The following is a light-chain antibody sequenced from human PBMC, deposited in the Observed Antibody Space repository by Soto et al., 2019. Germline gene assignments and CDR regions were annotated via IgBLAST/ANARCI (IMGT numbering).Light chain of an antibody. CDR1: QSVSSR. CDR2: GAS. CDR3: QQYGTAPIT. Sequence: EIVMTQSPGTLSLSPGERATLSCRASQSVSSRLAWYQQKPGQAPRLLISGASISATGIPDRFSGSASGTDFTLPITRLGPEDSAMYYCQQYGTAPITFGQGQRRGI. J-gene: IGKJ5*01. V-gene: IGKV3-20*01.